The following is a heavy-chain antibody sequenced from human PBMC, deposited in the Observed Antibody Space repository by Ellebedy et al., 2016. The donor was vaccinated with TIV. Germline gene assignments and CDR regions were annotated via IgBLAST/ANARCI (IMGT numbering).Heavy chain of an antibody. CDR1: GFTFSDYY. D-gene: IGHD6-13*01. CDR2: ISSSGSTI. V-gene: IGHV3-11*01. J-gene: IGHJ4*02. Sequence: PGGSLRLSCAASGFTFSDYYMSWIRQAPGKGLEWVSYISSSGSTIYYADSVKGRFTISRDNAKNSLYLQMNSLRAEDTAVYYCARAPYAAAAGSWVDYWGQGTLVTVSS. CDR3: ARAPYAAAAGSWVDY.